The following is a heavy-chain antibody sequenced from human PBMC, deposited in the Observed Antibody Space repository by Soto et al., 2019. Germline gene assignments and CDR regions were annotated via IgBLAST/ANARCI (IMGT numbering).Heavy chain of an antibody. Sequence: QLHLQESGPGLVSPSDTLSLNCTVSGVSMRRSRSYWGWIGQTPATALGWIASLSYSGITYYRHSPMGPVGICLGRSKNQFSLRLQHVTAAHTALYCFATSSYLLDTSVYHDLWGQG. CDR1: GVSMRRSRSY. CDR3: ATSSYLLDTSVYHDL. CDR2: LSYSGIT. D-gene: IGHD6-19*01. J-gene: IGHJ5*02. V-gene: IGHV4-39*01.